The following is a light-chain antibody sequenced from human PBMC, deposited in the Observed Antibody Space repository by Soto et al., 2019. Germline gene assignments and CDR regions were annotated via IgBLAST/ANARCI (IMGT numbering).Light chain of an antibody. J-gene: IGKJ1*01. CDR2: GAS. CDR3: QQYNNWPKWT. Sequence: EVGMTQAPATLSVSPGESATLSCRSSQTISNDLAWYQQRPGQPPRLLIYGASTRATGTPARFSGSGSGTEFTLAISDLQSEDFAVYSCQQYNNWPKWTFGQGTNVELK. V-gene: IGKV3-15*01. CDR1: QTISND.